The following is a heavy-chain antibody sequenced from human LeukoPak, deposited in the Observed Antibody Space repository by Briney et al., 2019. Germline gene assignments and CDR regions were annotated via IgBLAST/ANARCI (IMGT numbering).Heavy chain of an antibody. D-gene: IGHD2-2*01. Sequence: PGGSLRLSCAASGFTFDDYGMSWVRQAPGKGLEWVSGINWNGDSTGYADSVKGRFTISRDNSKNTLYLQMNSLRAEDTAIYYCDCSSATCYAAGDYWGQGTLVTVSS. V-gene: IGHV3-20*04. CDR1: GFTFDDYG. J-gene: IGHJ4*02. CDR2: INWNGDST. CDR3: DCSSATCYAAGDY.